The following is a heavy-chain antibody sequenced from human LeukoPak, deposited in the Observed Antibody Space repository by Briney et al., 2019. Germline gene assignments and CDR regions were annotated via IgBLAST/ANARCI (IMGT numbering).Heavy chain of an antibody. D-gene: IGHD1-20*01. CDR3: AREGITGTTGSRFDP. Sequence: GGSLRLSCAASGFTFSDYYTSWIRQAPGKGLEWVSYISSSSSHTNYADSVKGRFTISRDNAKNSLYLQMSSLRAEDTAVYYCAREGITGTTGSRFDPWGQGTLVTVSS. J-gene: IGHJ5*02. V-gene: IGHV3-11*06. CDR1: GFTFSDYY. CDR2: ISSSSSHT.